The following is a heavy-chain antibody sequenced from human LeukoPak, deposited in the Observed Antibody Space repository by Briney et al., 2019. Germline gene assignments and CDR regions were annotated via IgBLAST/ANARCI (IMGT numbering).Heavy chain of an antibody. D-gene: IGHD3-3*01. CDR3: ARVTKNFWSGYRFFHPDY. V-gene: IGHV4-31*03. Sequence: SETLSLTCTVSGGSISSGGYYWSWIRQHPGKGLEWIGYIYYSGSTYYNPSLKSRVTISVDTSKSQFSLKLSSVTAADTAVYYCARVTKNFWSGYRFFHPDYWGQGTLVTVSP. CDR2: IYYSGST. J-gene: IGHJ4*02. CDR1: GGSISSGGYY.